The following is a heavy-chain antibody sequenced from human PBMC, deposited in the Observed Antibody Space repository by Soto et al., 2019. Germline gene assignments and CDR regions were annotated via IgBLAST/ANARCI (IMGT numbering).Heavy chain of an antibody. J-gene: IGHJ4*02. CDR2: INHSGST. CDR3: PYSSSWYGDDY. V-gene: IGHV4-34*01. Sequence: QVQLQQWGAGLLKPSETLSLTCAVYGGSFSGYYWSWIRQPPGKGLEWIGEINHSGSTNYNPSLESXXTXSXVTSKNQFSLKLSSVTAADTAVYYCPYSSSWYGDDYWGQGTLVTVSS. D-gene: IGHD6-13*01. CDR1: GGSFSGYY.